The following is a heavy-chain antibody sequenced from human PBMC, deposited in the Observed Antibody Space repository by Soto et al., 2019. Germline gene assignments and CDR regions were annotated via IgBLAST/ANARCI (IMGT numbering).Heavy chain of an antibody. V-gene: IGHV2-5*01. Sequence: SGPTLVNPTQTLTLTCTFSGFSLTTSGVGVGWIRPPPGKALEWLALIFRNDDKRYSPSLKARLTFTKDTSKHQVVLTTTNMDPVDTATYYCVHRPSGWYLFDYWGQGTLVTVSS. D-gene: IGHD6-19*01. CDR1: GFSLTTSGVG. CDR2: IFRNDDK. J-gene: IGHJ4*02. CDR3: VHRPSGWYLFDY.